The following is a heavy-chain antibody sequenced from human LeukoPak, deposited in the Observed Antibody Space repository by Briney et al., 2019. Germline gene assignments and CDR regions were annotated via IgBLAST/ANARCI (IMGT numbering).Heavy chain of an antibody. CDR3: ARGGGYASPIGY. Sequence: SETLSLTCTLSGGSISTYYWSWIRQPPGKGLEWIGYIYHSGSTNYNPSLKSRVTISVDTSKNQFSLKLSSVTAADTAVYYCARGGGYASPIGYWGQGALATVSS. CDR2: IYHSGST. V-gene: IGHV4-59*01. J-gene: IGHJ4*02. D-gene: IGHD5-12*01. CDR1: GGSISTYY.